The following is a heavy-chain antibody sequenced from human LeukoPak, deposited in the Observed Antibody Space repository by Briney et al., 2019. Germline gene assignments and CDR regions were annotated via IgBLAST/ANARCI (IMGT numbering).Heavy chain of an antibody. V-gene: IGHV3-21*01. CDR3: ARANMVRGVGLFFDRNWFDP. CDR2: ISSSSNYI. J-gene: IGHJ5*02. CDR1: GFTFSSYS. Sequence: GALRLSCAASGFTFSSYSMNWVRQAPGKGLEWVSSISSSSNYIYYADSVKGRFTISRDNAKNSLYLQMNSLRAEDTAVYYCARANMVRGVGLFFDRNWFDPWGQGTLVTVSS. D-gene: IGHD3-10*01.